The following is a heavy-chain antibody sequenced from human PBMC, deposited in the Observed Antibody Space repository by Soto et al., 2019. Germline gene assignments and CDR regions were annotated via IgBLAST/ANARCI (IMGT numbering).Heavy chain of an antibody. CDR2: IYYSGST. CDR1: GGSISSSSYY. V-gene: IGHV4-39*01. CDR3: ASREEYCISTSCYSPFDY. Sequence: SETLSLTCTVSGGSISSSSYYWGWIRQPPGKGLEWIGSIYYSGSTYYNPSLKSRVTISVDTSKNQFPLKLSSVTAADTAVYYCASREEYCISTSCYSPFDYGGQGTLVTSPQ. D-gene: IGHD2-2*01. J-gene: IGHJ4*02.